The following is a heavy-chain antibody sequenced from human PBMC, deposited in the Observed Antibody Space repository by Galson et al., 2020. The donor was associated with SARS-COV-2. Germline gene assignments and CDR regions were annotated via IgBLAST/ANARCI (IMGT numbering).Heavy chain of an antibody. CDR1: GFTFSSYE. CDR3: ASPYLAAASFFGAFDI. Sequence: GGSLRLSCAGSGFTFSSYEMTWVRQAPGKGLEWVSYISSSGTNIYYADSVKGRFTISRDNAKNSLYLQMTSLRAEDTAVYYCASPYLAAASFFGAFDIWGLGTMVTVSS. CDR2: ISSSGTNI. J-gene: IGHJ3*02. D-gene: IGHD2-15*01. V-gene: IGHV3-48*03.